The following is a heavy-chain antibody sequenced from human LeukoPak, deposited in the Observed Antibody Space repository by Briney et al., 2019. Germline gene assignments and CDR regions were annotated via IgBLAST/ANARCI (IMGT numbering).Heavy chain of an antibody. CDR1: GYTFTSYG. Sequence: LGASVKVSCKASGYTFTSYGISWVRQAPGQGLEWMGWINPNSGGTNYAQKFQGRVTMTRDTSISTAYMELRSLRSDDTAVYYCARVMVYSSSYAFDIWGQGTMVTVSS. J-gene: IGHJ3*02. CDR2: INPNSGGT. D-gene: IGHD6-6*01. CDR3: ARVMVYSSSYAFDI. V-gene: IGHV1-2*03.